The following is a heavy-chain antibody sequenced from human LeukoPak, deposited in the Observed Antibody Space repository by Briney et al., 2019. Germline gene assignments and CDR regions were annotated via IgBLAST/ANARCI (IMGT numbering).Heavy chain of an antibody. D-gene: IGHD6-6*01. CDR1: GGSISSYY. J-gene: IGHJ5*02. CDR3: AREYSSSYGWFDP. CDR2: IHYSGST. Sequence: SETLSLTCTVSGGSISSYYWSWIRQPPGKGLEWIGYIHYSGSTNYNPSLKSRVTISVDTSKNQFSLKLSSVTAADTAVYYCAREYSSSYGWFDPWGQGTLVTVSS. V-gene: IGHV4-59*01.